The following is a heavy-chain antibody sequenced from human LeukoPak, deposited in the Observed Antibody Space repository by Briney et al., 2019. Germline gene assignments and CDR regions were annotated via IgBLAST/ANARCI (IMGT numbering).Heavy chain of an antibody. Sequence: GASVKVSCKVSGYTLTELSMHWVRQAPGKGLEWMGGFDPEDGETIYAQKFQGRVTMTRDMSTSTVYMEMSSLRSEDTAVYYCARCDHFEVAAKRDWYFDLWGRGTLVTVSS. V-gene: IGHV1-24*01. D-gene: IGHD2-15*01. CDR1: GYTLTELS. J-gene: IGHJ2*01. CDR2: FDPEDGET. CDR3: ARCDHFEVAAKRDWYFDL.